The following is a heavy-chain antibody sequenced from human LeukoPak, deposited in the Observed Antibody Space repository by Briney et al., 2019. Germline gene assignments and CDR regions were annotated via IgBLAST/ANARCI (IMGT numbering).Heavy chain of an antibody. CDR3: ASHYYYDSSGLNWFDP. Sequence: PSETLSLTCTVSGGSISSSSYYWGWIRQPPGKGLEWIGSIYYSGSTYYNPSLKSRVTISVDTSKNQFSLKLSSVTAADTAVYYCASHYYYDSSGLNWFDPWGQGTLVTVSS. V-gene: IGHV4-39*01. CDR1: GGSISSSSYY. J-gene: IGHJ5*02. CDR2: IYYSGST. D-gene: IGHD3-22*01.